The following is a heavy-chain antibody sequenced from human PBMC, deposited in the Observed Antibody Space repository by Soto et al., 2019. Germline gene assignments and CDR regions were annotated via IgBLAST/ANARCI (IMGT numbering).Heavy chain of an antibody. Sequence: ASVKVSCAAFGYTFTSSYMHWVPPAPGQGLEWMGIINPSGGSTSYAQKFQGRVTMTRDTSTSTVYMELSSLRSEDTAVYYCARQVEMATITLVYWGQGTLVTVSS. V-gene: IGHV1-46*03. CDR2: INPSGGST. J-gene: IGHJ4*02. CDR3: ARQVEMATITLVY. CDR1: GYTFTSSY. D-gene: IGHD5-12*01.